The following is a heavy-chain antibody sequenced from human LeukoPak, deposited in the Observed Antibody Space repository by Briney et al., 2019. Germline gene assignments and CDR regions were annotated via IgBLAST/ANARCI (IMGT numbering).Heavy chain of an antibody. V-gene: IGHV3-48*01. D-gene: IGHD3-16*02. CDR3: ARSSSLDEYVWGSYRYLVDY. CDR2: ISSSDTTI. J-gene: IGHJ4*02. Sequence: GGFLRLSCAASGFTFSSYSMNWVRQAPGKGLEWVSYISSSDTTIYYADSVKGRFTISRDNAKNSLYLQMNSLRAEDTAVYYCARSSSLDEYVWGSYRYLVDYWGQGTLVTVSS. CDR1: GFTFSSYS.